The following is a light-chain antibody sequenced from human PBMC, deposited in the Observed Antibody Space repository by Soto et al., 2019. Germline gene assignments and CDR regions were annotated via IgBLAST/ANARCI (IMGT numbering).Light chain of an antibody. CDR1: QTISTY. CDR3: QQSYTTPVYT. V-gene: IGKV1-39*01. CDR2: GAS. Sequence: DIQMTQSPSSLSASVGDRVTITCRASQTISTYLNWYQQKPGKAPKLLIFGASTLQSGVPSRFSGSGSGTDFTLTISSLQPEDFATYYCQQSYTTPVYTFGQGTKVDIK. J-gene: IGKJ2*01.